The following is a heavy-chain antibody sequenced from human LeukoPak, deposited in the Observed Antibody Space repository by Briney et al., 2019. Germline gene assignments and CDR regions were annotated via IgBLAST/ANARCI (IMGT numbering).Heavy chain of an antibody. CDR3: ASPRSRGGGFIHGHDY. CDR1: GFIFDDYG. J-gene: IGHJ4*02. D-gene: IGHD3-16*01. V-gene: IGHV3-20*04. CDR2: INWNGGST. Sequence: GGSLRLSCAASGFIFDDYGMSWVRQGPGKGLEWVSGINWNGGSTGYADSVKGRFTITRDNAKNSLYLQINSLRAEDTAFYYCASPRSRGGGFIHGHDYWGQGTLVSVSS.